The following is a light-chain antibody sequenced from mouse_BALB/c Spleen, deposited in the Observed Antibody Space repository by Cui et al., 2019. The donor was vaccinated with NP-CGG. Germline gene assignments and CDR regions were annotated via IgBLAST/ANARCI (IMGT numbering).Light chain of an antibody. CDR2: GTN. CDR1: TGAVTTSNY. Sequence: QAVVTQESALTPSPGETVTLTCRSSTGAVTTSNYANWVQEKPDHLFTGLIGGTNNRAPGVPARFSGSLIGDKAALTITRAQTEDEAIYFCALWYSNHWVFGGGTKLTVL. V-gene: IGLV1*01. CDR3: ALWYSNHWV. J-gene: IGLJ1*01.